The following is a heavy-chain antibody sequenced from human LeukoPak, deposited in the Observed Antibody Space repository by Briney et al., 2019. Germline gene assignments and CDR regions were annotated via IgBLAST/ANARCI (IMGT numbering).Heavy chain of an antibody. V-gene: IGHV1-18*01. J-gene: IGHJ4*02. CDR3: ARDTLDCSGGSCYPTDFDY. D-gene: IGHD2-15*01. CDR2: XSAYNANT. Sequence: PGXXXXWMGWXSAYNANTNYAQKLQGRVTMTTDPSTSTAYMELRSLRSDDTAVYYCARDTLDCSGGSCYPTDFDYWGQGTLVTVSS.